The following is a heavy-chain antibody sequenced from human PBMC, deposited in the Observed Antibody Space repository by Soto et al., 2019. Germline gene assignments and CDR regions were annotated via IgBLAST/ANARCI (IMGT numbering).Heavy chain of an antibody. CDR1: GDTFNSYV. D-gene: IGHD3-16*01. Sequence: QVQLVQSGAEVKRPGSSMKVSCESSGDTFNSYVISWVRQAPGQGLEWMGGIIPIIGVTHYAQKFQGRVTISALSSTGTAYMEMTNLGFGDTALYYCARESLGAKGADHWGQGTLVTVSS. CDR2: IIPIIGVT. V-gene: IGHV1-69*17. CDR3: ARESLGAKGADH. J-gene: IGHJ4*02.